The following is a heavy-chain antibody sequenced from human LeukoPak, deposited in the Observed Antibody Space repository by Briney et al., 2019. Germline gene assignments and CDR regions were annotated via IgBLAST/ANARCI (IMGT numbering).Heavy chain of an antibody. J-gene: IGHJ4*02. CDR2: ISSSSYT. CDR1: GFTFSDYY. V-gene: IGHV3-11*06. D-gene: IGHD6-6*01. CDR3: ARGPGDSSSGDY. Sequence: PGGSLRLSCAASGFTFSDYYMSWIRQAPGKGLEWVSYISSSSYTNYADSVKGRFTISRDNAKNSLYLQVNSLRAEDTAVYYCARGPGDSSSGDYWGQGTLVTVSS.